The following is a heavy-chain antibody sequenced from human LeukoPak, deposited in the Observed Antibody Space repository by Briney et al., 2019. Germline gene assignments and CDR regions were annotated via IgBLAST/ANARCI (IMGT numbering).Heavy chain of an antibody. CDR3: ARDLDYYDSSGYFDY. V-gene: IGHV7-4-1*02. CDR2: ITTSTGKP. J-gene: IGHJ4*02. Sequence: ASVKVSCKASGYTFTVYSINWLRQAPGQGLEWMGWITTSTGKPTYAQGFTGRFVFSLDTSVSTAYLQISSLKAEDTAVYYCARDLDYYDSSGYFDYWGQGTLVTVSS. D-gene: IGHD3-22*01. CDR1: GYTFTVYS.